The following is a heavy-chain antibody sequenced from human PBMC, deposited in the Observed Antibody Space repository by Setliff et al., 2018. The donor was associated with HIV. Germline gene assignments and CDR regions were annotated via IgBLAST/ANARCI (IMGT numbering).Heavy chain of an antibody. CDR1: GDSITNSMHY. CDR3: ARGPNLLTHYYDSSGYAVGYSDH. V-gene: IGHV4-39*07. CDR2: IHYNDGKT. J-gene: IGHJ4*02. D-gene: IGHD3-22*01. Sequence: SETLSLTCTVSGDSITNSMHYWSWIRQPPGKGLEFIGSIHYNDGKTYYNAALRSRVTILVDKSKNQLSLRLSSVTAADTAVYYCARGPNLLTHYYDSSGYAVGYSDHWGQGTLVTVSS.